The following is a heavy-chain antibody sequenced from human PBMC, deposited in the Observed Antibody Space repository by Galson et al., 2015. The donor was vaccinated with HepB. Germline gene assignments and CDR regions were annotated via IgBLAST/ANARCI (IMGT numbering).Heavy chain of an antibody. CDR2: IIPILGIA. J-gene: IGHJ6*02. Sequence: SVKVSCKASGYTFTSYGISWARQAPGQGLEWMGRIIPILGIANYAQKFQGRVTITADKSTSTAYMELSSLRSEDTAVYYCAGLANYYGMDVWGQGTTVTVSS. D-gene: IGHD5-12*01. V-gene: IGHV1-69*04. CDR3: AGLANYYGMDV. CDR1: GYTFTSYG.